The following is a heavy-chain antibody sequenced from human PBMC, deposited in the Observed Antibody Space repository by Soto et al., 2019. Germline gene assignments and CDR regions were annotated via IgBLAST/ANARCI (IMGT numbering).Heavy chain of an antibody. V-gene: IGHV4-30-4*01. D-gene: IGHD2-15*01. Sequence: PSETLSLTCSVSGDSISTVDYFWAWISQPPGQALEYIGYIYKSATTYYNPSFEGRVAISLDTSKSHFSLNVTSVTAADTAVYFCARGRYCLTGRCFPNWFDSWGQGTLVTVSS. J-gene: IGHJ5*01. CDR1: GDSISTVDYF. CDR2: IYKSATT. CDR3: ARGRYCLTGRCFPNWFDS.